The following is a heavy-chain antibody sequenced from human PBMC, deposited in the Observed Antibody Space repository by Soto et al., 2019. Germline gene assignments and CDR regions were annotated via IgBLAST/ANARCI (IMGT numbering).Heavy chain of an antibody. Sequence: PGGSLRLSCAASGFTFSSYGMHWVRQAPGKGLEWVAVIWYDGSNKYYADSVKGRFTISRDNSKNTLYLQMNSLRAEDTAVYYCARERIVVVQADIYYYYYGMDVWGQGTTVTVSS. CDR1: GFTFSSYG. CDR3: ARERIVVVQADIYYYYYGMDV. CDR2: IWYDGSNK. J-gene: IGHJ6*02. V-gene: IGHV3-33*01. D-gene: IGHD2-2*01.